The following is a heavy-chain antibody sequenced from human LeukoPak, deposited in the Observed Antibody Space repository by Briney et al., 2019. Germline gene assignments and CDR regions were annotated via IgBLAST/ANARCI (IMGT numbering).Heavy chain of an antibody. CDR2: IHPNSGST. D-gene: IGHD1-1*01. V-gene: IGHV1-46*01. Sequence: ASVKVSCKASGYTFSSYYMHWVRQAPGQGLEWMGIIHPNSGSTNYAQKFQGRVTMTRDVSTSTVYMELSSLRSEDTAVYYCARHTTGYNSPRDSFNIWGQGTMVTVSS. J-gene: IGHJ3*02. CDR1: GYTFSSYY. CDR3: ARHTTGYNSPRDSFNI.